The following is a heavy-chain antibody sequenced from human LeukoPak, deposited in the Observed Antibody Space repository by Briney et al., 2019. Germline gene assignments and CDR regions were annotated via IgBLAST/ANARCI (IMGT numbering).Heavy chain of an antibody. CDR1: GFTFDDYA. CDR3: AKDQYYYDSSGYYFFRYFDY. CDR2: ISGDGGST. J-gene: IGHJ4*02. V-gene: IGHV3-43*02. Sequence: GGSLRLSCAASGFTFDDYAMHWVRQAPGKGLEWVSLISGDGGSTYYADSVKGRFTISRDNSKNTLYLQMNSLRAEDTAVYYCAKDQYYYDSSGYYFFRYFDYWGQGTLVTVSS. D-gene: IGHD3-22*01.